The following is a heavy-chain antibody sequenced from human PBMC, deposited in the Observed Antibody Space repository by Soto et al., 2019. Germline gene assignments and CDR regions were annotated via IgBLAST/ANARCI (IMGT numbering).Heavy chain of an antibody. J-gene: IGHJ5*02. CDR1: GGSISSYY. V-gene: IGHV4-59*01. CDR3: QRSTPLLWSSFDP. Sequence: SETLSLTCTVSGGSISSYYWSWIRQPPGKGLEWIGYIYYSGSTNYNPSLKSRVTISVDTSKNQFSLKLSSVTAADTAVYYCQRSTPLLWSSFDPWGQGTLVTVSS. D-gene: IGHD3-10*01. CDR2: IYYSGST.